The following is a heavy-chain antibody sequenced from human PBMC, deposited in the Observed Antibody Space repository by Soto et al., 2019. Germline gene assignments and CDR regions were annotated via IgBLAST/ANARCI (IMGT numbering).Heavy chain of an antibody. CDR1: GFTFSNYE. CDR3: TRYRWFDA. Sequence: EEQLAESGGGLVQPGGSLRLSCAASGFTFSNYEMNWVRQAPGKGPEWISYISSRCTVKHHADSVKGRFTISRDNAKNSLYLQMDSLRAEDTAVYYCTRYRWFDAWGQGTLVTVSS. CDR2: ISSRCTVK. J-gene: IGHJ5*02. D-gene: IGHD3-16*02. V-gene: IGHV3-48*03.